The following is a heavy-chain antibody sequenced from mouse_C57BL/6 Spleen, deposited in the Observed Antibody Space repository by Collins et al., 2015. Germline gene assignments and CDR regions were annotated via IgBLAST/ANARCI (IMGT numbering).Heavy chain of an antibody. CDR3: SSHYY. CDR2: IDPENGDT. V-gene: IGHV14-4*01. J-gene: IGHJ2*01. Sequence: QRPEQGLEWIGWIDPENGDTEFASKFQGRATITADTSSNTACLQLSSLTSEDTAVYYRSSHYYWGQGTTLTVSS.